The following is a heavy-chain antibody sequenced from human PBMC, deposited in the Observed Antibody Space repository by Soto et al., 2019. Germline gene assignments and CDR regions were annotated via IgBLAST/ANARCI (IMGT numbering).Heavy chain of an antibody. CDR3: ARALPVLRFLEWFPGFDY. CDR2: INHSGST. D-gene: IGHD3-3*01. CDR1: GGSFSGYY. V-gene: IGHV4-34*01. J-gene: IGHJ4*02. Sequence: QVQLQQWGAGLLKPSEPLSLTCAVYGGSFSGYYWSWIRQPPGKGLEWIGEINHSGSTNYNPSLKSRVTISVDTSKNQFSLKLSSVTAADTAVYYCARALPVLRFLEWFPGFDYWGQGTLVTVSS.